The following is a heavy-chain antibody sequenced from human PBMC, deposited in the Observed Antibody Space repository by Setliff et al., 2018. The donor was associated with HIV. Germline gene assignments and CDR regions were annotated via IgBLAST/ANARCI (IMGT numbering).Heavy chain of an antibody. CDR3: ARASPHRYFFDY. V-gene: IGHV3-11*04. CDR2: ITSSGSTR. D-gene: IGHD1-20*01. CDR1: GFSFSDYY. J-gene: IGHJ4*02. Sequence: PGGSLRLSCAASGFSFSDYYMSWIRQAPGKGLEWVSYITSSGSTRYYADSVKGRFAISRDNAKNSLYLEMNSLRAEETAVYYCARASPHRYFFDYWGQGSLVPSPQ.